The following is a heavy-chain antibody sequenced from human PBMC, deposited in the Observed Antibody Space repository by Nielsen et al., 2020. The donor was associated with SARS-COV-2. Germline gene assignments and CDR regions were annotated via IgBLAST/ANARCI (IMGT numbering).Heavy chain of an antibody. J-gene: IGHJ6*02. CDR1: GGTFSSYA. Sequence: ASVKVSCKASGGTFSSYAISWVRQAPGQGLEWMGWINTNTGNPTYAQGFTGRFVFSLDTSVSTAYLQISSLKAEDTAVYYCARVGNYEEGYYYYYGMDVWGQGTTVTVSS. D-gene: IGHD4-11*01. V-gene: IGHV7-4-1*02. CDR3: ARVGNYEEGYYYYYGMDV. CDR2: INTNTGNP.